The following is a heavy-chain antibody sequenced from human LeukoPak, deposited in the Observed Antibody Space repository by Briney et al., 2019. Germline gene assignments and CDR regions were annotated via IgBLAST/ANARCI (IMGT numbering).Heavy chain of an antibody. CDR2: IYYSGST. CDR1: GGSISSYY. D-gene: IGHD2-2*01. J-gene: IGHJ6*03. V-gene: IGHV4-59*01. Sequence: SETLSLTCTVSGGSISSYYWSWIRQPPGKGLEWIGYIYYSGSTNYNPSLKSRVTISVDTSKNQFSLKLSSVTAADTAVYYCARGPSGVRYCSSTSCDARDCYYMDVWGKGTTVTVSS. CDR3: ARGPSGVRYCSSTSCDARDCYYMDV.